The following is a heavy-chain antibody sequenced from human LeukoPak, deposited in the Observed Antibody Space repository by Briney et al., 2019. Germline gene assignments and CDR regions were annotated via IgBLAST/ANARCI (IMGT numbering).Heavy chain of an antibody. CDR2: IYYSGST. Sequence: PSETLSLTCTVSGGSISSSSYYWGWIRQPPGKGLEWIGSIYYSGSTYYNPSLKSRVTISVDTSKNQFSLKLSSVTAADTAVYYCARHPYSYGPYYFDCWGQGTLVTVSS. V-gene: IGHV4-39*01. D-gene: IGHD5-18*01. CDR3: ARHPYSYGPYYFDC. J-gene: IGHJ4*02. CDR1: GGSISSSSYY.